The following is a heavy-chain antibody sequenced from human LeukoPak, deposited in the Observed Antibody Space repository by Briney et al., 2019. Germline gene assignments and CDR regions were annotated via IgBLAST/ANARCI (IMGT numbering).Heavy chain of an antibody. D-gene: IGHD1-1*01. V-gene: IGHV3-11*01. CDR1: GFTFSDYD. Sequence: GGSLRLSCAASGFTFSDYDMSWIRQAPGKGLEWVAYISSSGSTIYYADSVKGRFTISRDNAKNSLYLQMNSLRAEDTAVYYCARGTWSGTPYGFDYWGQGTLVTVSS. J-gene: IGHJ4*02. CDR3: ARGTWSGTPYGFDY. CDR2: ISSSGSTI.